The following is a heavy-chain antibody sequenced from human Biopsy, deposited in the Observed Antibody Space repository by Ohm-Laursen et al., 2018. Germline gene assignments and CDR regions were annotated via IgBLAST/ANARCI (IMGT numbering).Heavy chain of an antibody. D-gene: IGHD4-23*01. CDR1: GASMSGSY. V-gene: IGHV4-4*07. J-gene: IGHJ4*02. CDR3: AEGGGVGGALDY. CDR2: VYTSGST. Sequence: PSDTLSLTCTVSGASMSGSYWTWIRQAAGEGLEWIGRVYTSGSTNYNPSLESRVTMSIDTSKNQFSLRLTSVTAADTAVYYCAEGGGVGGALDYWGQGTLVTVSS.